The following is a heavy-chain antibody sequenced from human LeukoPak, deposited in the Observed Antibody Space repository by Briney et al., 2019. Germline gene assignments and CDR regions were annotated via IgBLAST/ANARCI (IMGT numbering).Heavy chain of an antibody. J-gene: IGHJ6*03. CDR3: ARAFSRPAAKYGYYMDV. CDR1: GGTFSSYA. Sequence: SVKVSCKASGGTFSSYAISWVRQAPGQGLEWMGGIIPIFGTANYAQKFQGRVTITADKSTSTAYMELSSLRSEDTAVYYCARAFSRPAAKYGYYMDVWGKGTTVTISS. V-gene: IGHV1-69*06. CDR2: IIPIFGTA. D-gene: IGHD2-2*01.